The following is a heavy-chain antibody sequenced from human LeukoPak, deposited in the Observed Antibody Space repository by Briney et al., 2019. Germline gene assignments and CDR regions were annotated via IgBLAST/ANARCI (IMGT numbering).Heavy chain of an antibody. CDR3: AGGYSSSWYSGFDP. D-gene: IGHD6-13*01. V-gene: IGHV4-34*01. J-gene: IGHJ5*02. CDR2: INHSGST. Sequence: KASETLSLTCAVYGGSFSGYYWSWIRQPPGKGLEWIGEINHSGSTNYNPSLRSRVTISVDTSKNQFSLKLSSVTAADTAVYYCAGGYSSSWYSGFDPWGQGTLVTVSS. CDR1: GGSFSGYY.